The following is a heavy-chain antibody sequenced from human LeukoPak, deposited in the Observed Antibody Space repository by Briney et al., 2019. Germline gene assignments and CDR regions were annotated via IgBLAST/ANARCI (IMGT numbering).Heavy chain of an antibody. CDR1: GFTFSSYA. Sequence: GSLRLSCAASGFTFSSYALGWVRQAPGEGLEWVSAISGSGGSTYYADPVKGRFTISRDNSKNTLYLQMNSLRAEDTAVYYCAKGGRVRGVTYYFDYWGQGTLVTVSS. CDR3: AKGGRVRGVTYYFDY. V-gene: IGHV3-23*01. CDR2: ISGSGGST. J-gene: IGHJ4*02. D-gene: IGHD3-10*01.